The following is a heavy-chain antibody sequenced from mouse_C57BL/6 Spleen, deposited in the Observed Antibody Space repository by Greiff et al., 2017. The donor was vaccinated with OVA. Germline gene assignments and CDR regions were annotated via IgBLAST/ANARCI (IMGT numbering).Heavy chain of an antibody. CDR1: GYTFTSYW. Sequence: QVQLQQSGAELVMPGASVKLSCKASGYTFTSYWMHWVKQRPGQGLEWIGEIDPSDSYTNYNQQFKGKSTLTVDKSSSTAYMQLSSLTSEDSAVYYCAIPTVVSDWYFYVWGTGTTVTVSS. J-gene: IGHJ1*03. CDR3: AIPTVVSDWYFYV. CDR2: IDPSDSYT. V-gene: IGHV1-69*01. D-gene: IGHD1-1*01.